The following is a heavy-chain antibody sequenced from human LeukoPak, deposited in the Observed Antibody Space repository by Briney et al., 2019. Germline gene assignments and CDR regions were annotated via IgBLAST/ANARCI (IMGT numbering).Heavy chain of an antibody. V-gene: IGHV1-69*05. CDR2: IIPIFGTA. CDR3: ARDTAQGSVDY. J-gene: IGHJ4*02. D-gene: IGHD5-18*01. Sequence: SVKVSCKASGGTFSSYAISWVRQAPGQGLEWMGGIIPIFGTANYAQKLQGRVTMTTDTSTSTAYMELRSLRSDDTAVYYCARDTAQGSVDYWGQGTLVTVSS. CDR1: GGTFSSYA.